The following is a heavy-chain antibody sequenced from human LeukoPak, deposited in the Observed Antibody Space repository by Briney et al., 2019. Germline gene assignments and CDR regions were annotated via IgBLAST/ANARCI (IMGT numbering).Heavy chain of an antibody. Sequence: GGSLRLSCAASGFTFSNYAMSWVRQAPGKGLEWVSAISGSGGSTHYADSVKGRFTISRDNSKNTLYLQMNSLRAEDTAVYYCAKGEDYDFWSGYYYYYYYGMDVWGQGTTVTVSS. V-gene: IGHV3-23*01. J-gene: IGHJ6*02. D-gene: IGHD3-3*01. CDR2: ISGSGGST. CDR3: AKGEDYDFWSGYYYYYYYGMDV. CDR1: GFTFSNYA.